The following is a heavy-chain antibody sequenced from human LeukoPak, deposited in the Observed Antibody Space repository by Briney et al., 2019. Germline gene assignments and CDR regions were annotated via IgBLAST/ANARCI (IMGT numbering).Heavy chain of an antibody. CDR1: GFTFSTYT. CDR3: VRIPNSASFPNWLDP. V-gene: IGHV3-21*01. J-gene: IGHJ5*02. Sequence: PGGSLRLSCATSGFTFSTYTMNWIRQAPGQGLEWVSSIGTSSGSIYYADSVRGRFTISRDNARSSVYLQMNSLRAEDTAVYYCVRIPNSASFPNWLDPWGQRALVTVSS. CDR2: IGTSSGSI. D-gene: IGHD2/OR15-2a*01.